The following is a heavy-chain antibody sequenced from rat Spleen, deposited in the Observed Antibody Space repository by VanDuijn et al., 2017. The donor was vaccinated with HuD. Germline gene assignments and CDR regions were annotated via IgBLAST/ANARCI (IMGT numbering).Heavy chain of an antibody. CDR3: ARHGQQPLDY. Sequence: EVQLVESGGGLVQPGRSMKLSCAASGFTFSNYYMAWVRQAPKKGLEWVATISYDGSSTYYRDSVKGRFTISRDNATSTLYLQMDSLRSEETATYYCARHGQQPLDYWGQGVMVTVSS. J-gene: IGHJ2*01. D-gene: IGHD1-10*01. V-gene: IGHV5-7*01. CDR1: GFTFSNYY. CDR2: ISYDGSST.